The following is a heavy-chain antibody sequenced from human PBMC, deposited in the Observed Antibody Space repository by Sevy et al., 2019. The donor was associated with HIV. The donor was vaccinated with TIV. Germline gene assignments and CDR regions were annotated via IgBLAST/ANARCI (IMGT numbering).Heavy chain of an antibody. CDR2: LLSVGNIK. D-gene: IGHD6-19*01. CDR1: GFTFSSYG. V-gene: IGHV3-33*01. J-gene: IGHJ4*02. Sequence: GGSLRLTCAASGFTFSSYGLHWVRQAPGRGLEWVAGLLSVGNIKHYIDSMKGRFTISRNDSKNTLYLQMNSLRAEDTAVYYCARESGSGWYIDHWGQGALVTVSS. CDR3: ARESGSGWYIDH.